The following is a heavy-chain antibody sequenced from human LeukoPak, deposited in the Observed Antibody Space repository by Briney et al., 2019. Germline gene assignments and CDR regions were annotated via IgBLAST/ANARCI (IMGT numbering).Heavy chain of an antibody. CDR1: GFIFNNYA. Sequence: GGSLGLSCAASGFIFNNYAMNWVRQAPGKGLEWVSGISGSGDSTFYADSVKGRFTISRDNSKNTLDLQMNSLRAEDTAVYYCAKSRSSSVSCYNYWGQGTLVTVSS. CDR3: AKSRSSSVSCYNY. CDR2: ISGSGDST. J-gene: IGHJ4*02. D-gene: IGHD2-2*02. V-gene: IGHV3-23*01.